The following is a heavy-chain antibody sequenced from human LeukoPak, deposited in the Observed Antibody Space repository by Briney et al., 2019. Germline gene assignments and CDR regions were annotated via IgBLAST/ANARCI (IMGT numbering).Heavy chain of an antibody. D-gene: IGHD1-26*01. V-gene: IGHV4-34*01. Sequence: SETLSLTCAVYGGSFSGYYWSWIRQPPGKGLEWIGEINHSGSTNYNPSLKSRVTISVDTSKNQFSLKLSSVTAADTAVYYCARQRSSGSYRYYFDYWGQGTLVTVSS. CDR3: ARQRSSGSYRYYFDY. CDR2: INHSGST. CDR1: GGSFSGYY. J-gene: IGHJ4*02.